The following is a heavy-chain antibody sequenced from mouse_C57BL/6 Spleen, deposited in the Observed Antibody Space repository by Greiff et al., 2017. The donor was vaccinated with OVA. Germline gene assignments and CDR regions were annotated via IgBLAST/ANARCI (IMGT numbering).Heavy chain of an antibody. Sequence: VQLQQSGAELMKPGASVKLSCKATGYTFTGYWIEWVKQRPGHGLEWIGEIFPGSGSTYYNEKFKGQATFTADTSSNTAYMQLSSLTTEDSAIDDEGRRRGNDGRYLDVWGTGTTVTVSS. CDR2: IFPGSGST. D-gene: IGHD2-2*01. J-gene: IGHJ1*03. V-gene: IGHV1-9*01. CDR3: GRRRGNDGRYLDV. CDR1: GYTFTGYW.